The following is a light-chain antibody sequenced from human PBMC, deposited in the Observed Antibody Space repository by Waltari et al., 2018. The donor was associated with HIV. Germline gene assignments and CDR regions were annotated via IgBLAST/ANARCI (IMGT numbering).Light chain of an antibody. CDR2: EAS. CDR1: SSDIGGYTH. CDR3: SSYGGSANLL. V-gene: IGLV2-8*01. J-gene: IGLJ2*01. Sequence: QSALTQPPSATGSPGQSVTISCTGTSSDIGGYTHVSWYQKYPGKAPKLMIYEASKRPSGVPDRFSCSKSANTASLTVSGLQAEDEADYYCSSYGGSANLLFGGGTKLTVL.